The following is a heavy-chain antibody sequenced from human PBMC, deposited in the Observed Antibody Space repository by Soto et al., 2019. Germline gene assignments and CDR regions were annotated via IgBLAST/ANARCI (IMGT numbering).Heavy chain of an antibody. CDR1: GFTFSSYW. D-gene: IGHD6-6*01. V-gene: IGHV3-7*01. CDR2: IKQDGSEK. CDR3: ARESIAARRNSRAFDI. J-gene: IGHJ3*02. Sequence: GGSLRLSCAASGFTFSSYWMSWVRQAPGKGLEWVANIKQDGSEKYYVDSVKGRFTISRDNAKNSLYLQMNSLRAEDTAVYYCARESIAARRNSRAFDIWGQGTMVTVSS.